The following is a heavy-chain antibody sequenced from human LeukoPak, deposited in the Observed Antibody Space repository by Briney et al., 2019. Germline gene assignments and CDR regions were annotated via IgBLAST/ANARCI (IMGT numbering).Heavy chain of an antibody. V-gene: IGHV4-34*01. CDR1: GGSFSGYY. CDR2: INHSGST. CDR3: ARTISDSSGYYYSDY. Sequence: PSETLSLTCAVYGGSFSGYYWSWIRQPPGKGLEWIGEINHSGSTNYNPSLKSRVTISVDTSKNQFSLSLSSVTAADTAVYYCARTISDSSGYYYSDYWGQGTLVTVSS. J-gene: IGHJ4*02. D-gene: IGHD3-22*01.